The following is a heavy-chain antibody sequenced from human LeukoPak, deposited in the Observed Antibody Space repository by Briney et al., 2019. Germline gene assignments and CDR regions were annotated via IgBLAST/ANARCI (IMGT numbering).Heavy chain of an antibody. CDR3: ARDLGQWELLEVYFDY. CDR1: GYTFTSYY. J-gene: IGHJ4*02. Sequence: ASVKVSCKASGYTFTSYYMHWVRQAPGQGLEWMGIINPSGGSTSYAQKFQGRVTMTRDTSTSTVYMELSSLRSEDTAVYYCARDLGQWELLEVYFDYWGQGTLVTVSS. V-gene: IGHV1-46*01. D-gene: IGHD1-26*01. CDR2: INPSGGST.